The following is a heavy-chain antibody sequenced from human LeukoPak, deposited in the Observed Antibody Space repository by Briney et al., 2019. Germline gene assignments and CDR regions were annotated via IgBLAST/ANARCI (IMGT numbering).Heavy chain of an antibody. J-gene: IGHJ6*03. CDR2: IYYSGST. Sequence: PSETLSLTCTVSNDSMINYYWSWIRQSPGKGLEWIGYIYYSGSTKNPSLKSRVTILLDMSKNQFSLKLSSVSAADTAVYYCARGYYFMDAWGKGTRVTVSS. CDR1: NDSMINYY. CDR3: ARGYYFMDA. V-gene: IGHV4-59*08.